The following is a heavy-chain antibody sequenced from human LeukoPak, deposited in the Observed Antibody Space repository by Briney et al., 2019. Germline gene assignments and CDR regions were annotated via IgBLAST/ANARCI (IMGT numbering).Heavy chain of an antibody. CDR3: ARDMSITTVRGVIILDAFDI. D-gene: IGHD3-10*01. J-gene: IGHJ3*02. Sequence: GGSLRLSGAASGFTFGNYWMTWVRQAPGKGLECVANIKQDGSEKYFLDSVKGRFTISRDNAKNSLYLQMNSLRAEDTAVYYCARDMSITTVRGVIILDAFDIWGQGTMVTVSS. CDR1: GFTFGNYW. CDR2: IKQDGSEK. V-gene: IGHV3-7*03.